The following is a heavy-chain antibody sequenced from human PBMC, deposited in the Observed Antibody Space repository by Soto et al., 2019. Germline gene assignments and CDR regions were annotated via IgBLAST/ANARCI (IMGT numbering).Heavy chain of an antibody. V-gene: IGHV3-30*18. J-gene: IGHJ6*02. D-gene: IGHD2-15*01. CDR2: ISYDGSNK. Sequence: PGGSLRLSCAASGFTFSSYGMHWVRQAPGKGLEWVAVISYDGSNKYYADSVKGRFTISRDNSKNTLYLQMNSLRAEDTAVYYCAKALSGGRPYYYYGMDVWGQGTTVTVSS. CDR3: AKALSGGRPYYYYGMDV. CDR1: GFTFSSYG.